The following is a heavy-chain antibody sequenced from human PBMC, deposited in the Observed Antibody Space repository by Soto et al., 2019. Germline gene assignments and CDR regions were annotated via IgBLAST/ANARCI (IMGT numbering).Heavy chain of an antibody. Sequence: PSETLSLTCTVSGGSISSGDYYWSWIRQPPGKGLEWIGYIYYSGSTFYNPALKSRVTFSVDTSKNHFSLKLSSVTAADTAVYYCARHKTTMLTVVSAFDPWGQGTRVTVSS. CDR1: GGSISSGDYY. V-gene: IGHV4-30-4*01. CDR3: ARHKTTMLTVVSAFDP. J-gene: IGHJ5*02. CDR2: IYYSGST. D-gene: IGHD3-22*01.